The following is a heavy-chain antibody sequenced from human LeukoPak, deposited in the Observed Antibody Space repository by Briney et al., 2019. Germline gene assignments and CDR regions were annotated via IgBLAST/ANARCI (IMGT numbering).Heavy chain of an antibody. V-gene: IGHV3-53*01. CDR1: EFTVSSNY. D-gene: IGHD1-1*01. CDR2: IYSGGST. CDR3: ARDRTAYYYGMDV. Sequence: PGGSLRLSCAASEFTVSSNYMSWVRQAPGKGLEWVSVIYSGGSTYCADSVKGRFTIPRDTSKNTLYLQMNSLRAEDTAVYYCARDRTAYYYGMDVWGQGTTVTVSS. J-gene: IGHJ6*02.